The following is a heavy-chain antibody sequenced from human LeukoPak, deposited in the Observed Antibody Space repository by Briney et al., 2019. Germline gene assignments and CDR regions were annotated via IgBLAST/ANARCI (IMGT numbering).Heavy chain of an antibody. V-gene: IGHV5-51*01. CDR3: ARHTDLIAAAGLNFDY. Sequence: GESLKISCKGSGYSFTSYWIGWVRQMPGKGLEWMGIIYPGDSDIRYSPSFQGQVTISADKSISTAYLQWSSLKASDTAMYYCARHTDLIAAAGLNFDYWGQGTLVTVSS. J-gene: IGHJ4*02. D-gene: IGHD6-13*01. CDR1: GYSFTSYW. CDR2: IYPGDSDI.